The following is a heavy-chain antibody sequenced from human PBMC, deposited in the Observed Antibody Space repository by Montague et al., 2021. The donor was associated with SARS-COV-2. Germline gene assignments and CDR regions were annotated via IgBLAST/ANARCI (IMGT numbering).Heavy chain of an antibody. D-gene: IGHD6-13*01. J-gene: IGHJ6*02. CDR3: ARVGHQQLVRLSGMDV. Sequence: SETLSLTCTVSGGSISSSSYYWCWIRQPPGKGLEWIGSIYYSGSTYYNPSLKSRVTISVDTSKNQFSLKLSSVTAADTAVYYCARVGHQQLVRLSGMDVWGQGTTVTVSS. CDR1: GGSISSSSYY. V-gene: IGHV4-39*07. CDR2: IYYSGST.